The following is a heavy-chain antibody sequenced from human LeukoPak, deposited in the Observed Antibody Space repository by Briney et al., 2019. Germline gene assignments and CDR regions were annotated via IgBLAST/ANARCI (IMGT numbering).Heavy chain of an antibody. CDR1: GGTFISYA. Sequence: SVKVSCKASGGTFISYAISWVRQAPGQGLEWMGGIIPIFGTANYAQKFQGRVTITADESTSTAYMELSSLRSEDTAVYYCARGWGSGSYYFDYWGQGTLVTVSS. V-gene: IGHV1-69*13. CDR3: ARGWGSGSYYFDY. D-gene: IGHD3-10*01. J-gene: IGHJ4*02. CDR2: IIPIFGTA.